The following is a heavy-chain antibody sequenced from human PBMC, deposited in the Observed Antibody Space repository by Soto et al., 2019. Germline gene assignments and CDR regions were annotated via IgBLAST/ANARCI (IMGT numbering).Heavy chain of an antibody. CDR1: GDSVSGNSAA. CDR2: TYYRSRWYN. CDR3: AREFPYYVSSDSYLDY. D-gene: IGHD3-16*01. Sequence: QTLSLTCAISGDSVSGNSAAWNWIRQPPSRGLEWLGRTYYRSRWYNDYAVSVKSRITVTPDTSKNQFSLHLNSVTPEDTAVYYXAREFPYYVSSDSYLDYWGQGALVTVSS. J-gene: IGHJ4*02. V-gene: IGHV6-1*01.